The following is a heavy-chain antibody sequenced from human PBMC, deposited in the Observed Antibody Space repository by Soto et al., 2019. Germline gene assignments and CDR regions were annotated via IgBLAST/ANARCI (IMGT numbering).Heavy chain of an antibody. CDR2: IRSSSSTI. J-gene: IGHJ5*02. D-gene: IGHD6-6*01. Sequence: GESLKISCKGSGFTFSSYSMNWVRQAPGKGLEWVSYIRSSSSTIYYADSVKGRFTISRDNAKNSLYLQMNSLRDEDTAVYYCARRSSSSLGSLFDPWGRGILVTVSS. V-gene: IGHV3-48*02. CDR1: GFTFSSYS. CDR3: ARRSSSSLGSLFDP.